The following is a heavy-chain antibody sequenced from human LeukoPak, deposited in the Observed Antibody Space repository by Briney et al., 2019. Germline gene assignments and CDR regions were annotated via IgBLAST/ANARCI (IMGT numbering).Heavy chain of an antibody. CDR1: GGSISSHY. CDR3: AREAAARGDYYYMDV. D-gene: IGHD6-13*01. J-gene: IGHJ6*03. CDR2: IYYGGST. V-gene: IGHV4-59*11. Sequence: PSETLSLTCTVSGGSISSHYWSWIRQPPGKGLEWIGYIYYGGSTNYNPSLKSRVTISVDTSKNQFSLKLSSVTAADTAVYYCAREAAARGDYYYMDVWGKGTTVTVSS.